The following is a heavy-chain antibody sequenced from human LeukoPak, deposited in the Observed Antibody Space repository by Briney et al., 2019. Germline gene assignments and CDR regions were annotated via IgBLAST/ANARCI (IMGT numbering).Heavy chain of an antibody. CDR2: ISAYNGNT. D-gene: IGHD3-22*01. Sequence: GASVKVSCKASGYTFTSYGISWVRQAPGQGLEWMGWISAYNGNTNYAQKLQGRVTMTTDTSTNTAYMELSSLRSEDTAVYYCTIGHYDSSGYYLDYWGQGTLVTVSS. CDR3: TIGHYDSSGYYLDY. V-gene: IGHV1-18*01. CDR1: GYTFTSYG. J-gene: IGHJ4*02.